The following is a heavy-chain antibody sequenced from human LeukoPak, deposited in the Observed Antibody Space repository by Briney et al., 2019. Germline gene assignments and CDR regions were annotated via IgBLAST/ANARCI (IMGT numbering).Heavy chain of an antibody. Sequence: ASVKVSCKASGYTFTSYGISWVRQAPGQGLEWMGWISAYNGNTNYAQRFQGRVTMTTDISTSTAYMELRSLRSDDTAMYYCASELYGSGSHSWGQGTLVTVSS. CDR1: GYTFTSYG. CDR3: ASELYGSGSHS. V-gene: IGHV1-18*01. D-gene: IGHD3-10*01. CDR2: ISAYNGNT. J-gene: IGHJ4*02.